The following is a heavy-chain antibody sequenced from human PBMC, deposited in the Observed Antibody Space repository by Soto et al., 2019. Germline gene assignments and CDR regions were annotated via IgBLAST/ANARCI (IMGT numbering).Heavy chain of an antibody. Sequence: SETLSLTCTVSGCSISSSTYYWWWILHPPGKGLEWIGTIYYSGSTYYNPSLRSRATLSVDTSKSQFSVMLSSVTAADTAFYYCAIQIRRGTTIRGVDSWGKGKLVTVDS. V-gene: IGHV4-39*01. CDR1: GCSISSSTYY. CDR3: AIQIRRGTTIRGVDS. J-gene: IGHJ5*01. D-gene: IGHD4-4*01. CDR2: IYYSGST.